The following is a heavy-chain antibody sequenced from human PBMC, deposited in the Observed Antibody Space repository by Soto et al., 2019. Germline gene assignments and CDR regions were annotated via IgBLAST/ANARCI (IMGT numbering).Heavy chain of an antibody. V-gene: IGHV3-74*01. CDR2: INRDGSET. J-gene: IGHJ4*02. Sequence: EVQLVESGGGLVQPGGSLRLSCAASGFTFSSYWMHWVRQAPGKGLVWVSHINRDGSETRYADSVKGRFTISRDNAKNTVYLQMNRLRAEDTAVYYCARDEAADPWYLLDYWGLGTLVTVSS. D-gene: IGHD6-13*01. CDR3: ARDEAADPWYLLDY. CDR1: GFTFSSYW.